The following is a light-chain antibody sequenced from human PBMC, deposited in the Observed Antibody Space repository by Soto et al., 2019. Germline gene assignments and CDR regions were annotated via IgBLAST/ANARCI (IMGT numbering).Light chain of an antibody. Sequence: EIVLTQSPATLSLSPGERATLSCRASQSVSSYLSCYQQKPGQAPRLLIYGVSTRATGISARFSGGGSVTEFTLTISSLQSEDFAVYYCQQYEKWPPSITFGQGTRLEIK. CDR3: QQYEKWPPSIT. CDR2: GVS. CDR1: QSVSSY. V-gene: IGKV3-15*01. J-gene: IGKJ5*01.